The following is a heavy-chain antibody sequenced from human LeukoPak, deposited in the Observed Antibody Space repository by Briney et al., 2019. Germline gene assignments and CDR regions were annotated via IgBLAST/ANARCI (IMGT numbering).Heavy chain of an antibody. D-gene: IGHD3-22*01. CDR1: GFTVSSNY. V-gene: IGHV3-66*01. CDR3: ARERGPNYYDSSCFDY. Sequence: GGSLRLSCAASGFTVSSNYMSWVRQAPGKGLEWVAGIYSGGSTYYADSVKGRFTISRDNSKNTLYLQMNSLRAEDTAVYYCARERGPNYYDSSCFDYWGQGTLVTVSS. J-gene: IGHJ4*02. CDR2: IYSGGST.